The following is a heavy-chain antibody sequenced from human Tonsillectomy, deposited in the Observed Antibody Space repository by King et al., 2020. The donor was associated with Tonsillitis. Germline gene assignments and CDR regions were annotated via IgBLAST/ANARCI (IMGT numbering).Heavy chain of an antibody. CDR2: VSGIGGST. Sequence: VQLLESGGGLVQPGGSLRLSCAASGFTFSSYAMSWVRQAPGKGLEWVSAVSGIGGSTYYADSVKGRFTISRDTSKNTLYLQMTSLRAEDTAIYYCAKGVVRITIFGVITPYDFWGQGTLVTVSS. CDR3: AKGVVRITIFGVITPYDF. V-gene: IGHV3-23*01. J-gene: IGHJ4*02. CDR1: GFTFSSYA. D-gene: IGHD3-3*01.